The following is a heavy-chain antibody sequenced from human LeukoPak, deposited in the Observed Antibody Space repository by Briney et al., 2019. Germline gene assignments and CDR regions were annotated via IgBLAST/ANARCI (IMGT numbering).Heavy chain of an antibody. Sequence: GGCLRLSCAASGFTGYGMHWVRQAPGKGLEWVAFIRCDGSNKYYADSVKGRFTISRDNSKNTLYLQMNSLRAEDTAVYYCAKDGQKAAWDYWGQGTLVTVSS. V-gene: IGHV3-30*02. D-gene: IGHD6-13*01. CDR1: GFTGYG. CDR3: AKDGQKAAWDY. CDR2: IRCDGSNK. J-gene: IGHJ4*02.